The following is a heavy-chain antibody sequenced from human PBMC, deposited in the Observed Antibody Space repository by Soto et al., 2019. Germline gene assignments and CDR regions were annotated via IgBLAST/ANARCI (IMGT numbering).Heavy chain of an antibody. Sequence: GGSLRLSCAASGVTVSRHAMHWVRRAPGKGLEWVAVIWYDGSNKYYADSVRGRFTSSRDNSKNTLYLQMNSLRAEDTAVYYCAKDCKNTLPLGSSAMDVWGQGTTVTVSS. CDR3: AKDCKNTLPLGSSAMDV. CDR2: IWYDGSNK. CDR1: GVTVSRHA. D-gene: IGHD6-6*01. V-gene: IGHV3-33*06. J-gene: IGHJ6*02.